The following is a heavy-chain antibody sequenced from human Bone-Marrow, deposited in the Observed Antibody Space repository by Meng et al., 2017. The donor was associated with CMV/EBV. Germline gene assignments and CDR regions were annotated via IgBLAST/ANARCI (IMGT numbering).Heavy chain of an antibody. Sequence: GGSLRLSCKGSGYSFTSYWIGWVRQMPGKGLEWMGIIYPGDSDTRYSPSFQGQVTISADKSISTAYLQWSSLKASDIAMYYCARLGVGATKTFDDWGQGTLVTGSS. V-gene: IGHV5-51*01. CDR3: ARLGVGATKTFDD. J-gene: IGHJ4*02. D-gene: IGHD1-26*01. CDR2: IYPGDSDT. CDR1: GYSFTSYW.